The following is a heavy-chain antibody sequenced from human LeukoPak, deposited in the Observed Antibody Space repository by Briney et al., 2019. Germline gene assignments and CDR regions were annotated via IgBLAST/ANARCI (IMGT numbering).Heavy chain of an antibody. D-gene: IGHD6-6*01. J-gene: IGHJ6*03. CDR1: GGSIGSYY. CDR3: ARVADRIYYYYYMDV. Sequence: PSETLSLTCTVSGGSIGSYYWSWIRQPPGKGLEWIGYIYYSGSTNYNPSLKSRVTISVDTSKNQFSLKLSSVTAADTAVYYCARVADRIYYYYYMDVWGKGTTVTVSS. V-gene: IGHV4-59*01. CDR2: IYYSGST.